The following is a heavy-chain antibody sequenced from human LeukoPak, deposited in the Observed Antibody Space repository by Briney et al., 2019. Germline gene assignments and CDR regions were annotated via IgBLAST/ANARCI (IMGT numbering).Heavy chain of an antibody. CDR3: AKGTTDYGPGYGMDV. CDR1: GFSFRNYA. D-gene: IGHD3-10*01. J-gene: IGHJ6*04. V-gene: IGHV3-23*01. CDR2: ISGISTGGGST. Sequence: GGSLRLSCAASGFSFRNYAMNWVRQAPGKGLECVSAISGISTGGGSTFYADSVKGRFTISRDNSNNMSYLQMNSLRAEDTAVYYCAKGTTDYGPGYGMDVWGKGTTVTVSS.